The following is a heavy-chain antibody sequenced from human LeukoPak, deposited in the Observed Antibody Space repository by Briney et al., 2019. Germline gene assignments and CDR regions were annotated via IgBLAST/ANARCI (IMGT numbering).Heavy chain of an antibody. D-gene: IGHD3-3*01. CDR2: ISSSSSTI. V-gene: IGHV3-48*04. CDR3: AKEEGYDDFWTGYYDY. J-gene: IGHJ4*02. CDR1: GFTFSSYS. Sequence: GGSLRLSCAASGFTFSSYSMNWVRQAPGKGLEWVSYISSSSSTIYYADSVKGRFTISRDNAKNSLYLQMNSLRAGDTAVYYCAKEEGYDDFWTGYYDYWGQGILVTVSS.